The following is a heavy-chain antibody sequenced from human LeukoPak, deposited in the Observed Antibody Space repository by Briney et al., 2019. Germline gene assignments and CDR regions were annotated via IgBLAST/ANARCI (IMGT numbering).Heavy chain of an antibody. V-gene: IGHV3-23*01. CDR3: AKASGSGSYRPSDY. J-gene: IGHJ4*02. D-gene: IGHD3-10*01. CDR1: GFTFSSYS. CDR2: ISGSGGST. Sequence: GGSLRLSCAASGFTFSSYSMNWVRQAPGKGLEWVSAISGSGGSTYYADSVKGRFTISRDNSKNTLYLQMNSLRAEDTAVYYCAKASGSGSYRPSDYWGQGTLVTVSS.